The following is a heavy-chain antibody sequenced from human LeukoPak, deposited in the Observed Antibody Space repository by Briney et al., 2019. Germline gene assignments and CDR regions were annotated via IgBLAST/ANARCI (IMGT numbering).Heavy chain of an antibody. CDR1: GFTFSSYA. J-gene: IGHJ4*02. CDR2: IGYDGSNK. CDR3: ARDRGKWNYGNFDY. V-gene: IGHV3-30*02. D-gene: IGHD1-7*01. Sequence: EGSLRLSCAASGFTFSSYAMSWVRQAPGKGLEWVAFIGYDGSNKYYADSVKGRFTISRDNSKNTVFLQMNSLRGEDTAVYYCARDRGKWNYGNFDYWGQGILVTVSS.